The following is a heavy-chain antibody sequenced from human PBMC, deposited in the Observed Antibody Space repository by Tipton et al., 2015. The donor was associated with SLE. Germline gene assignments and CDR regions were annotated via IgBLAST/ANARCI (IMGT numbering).Heavy chain of an antibody. V-gene: IGHV4-34*01. Sequence: TLSLTCAVYGGSFSGYSWTWIRQAPRKGLEWIGDINHSGITNYNPSLKSRVTISLDTSKSQFSLRVNSVTAADTAVYYCARHQTNNYGSGSPFDDWGQGTLVTVSS. CDR3: ARHQTNNYGSGSPFDD. D-gene: IGHD3-10*01. CDR2: INHSGIT. J-gene: IGHJ4*02. CDR1: GGSFSGYS.